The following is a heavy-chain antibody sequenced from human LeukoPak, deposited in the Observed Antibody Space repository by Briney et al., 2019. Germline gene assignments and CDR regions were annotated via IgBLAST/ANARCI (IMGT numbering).Heavy chain of an antibody. D-gene: IGHD1-1*01. Sequence: PGGSLRLSRAASGFTFSSFSMYWVRQTPGKELEWVAVISYDGNNKYYADSVKGRFSISRDNSKNTLYLQMDSLRTEDTAVYYCVKIRSRGTGDAFDIWGQGTVVTVSS. CDR2: ISYDGNNK. V-gene: IGHV3-30-3*02. CDR3: VKIRSRGTGDAFDI. CDR1: GFTFSSFS. J-gene: IGHJ3*02.